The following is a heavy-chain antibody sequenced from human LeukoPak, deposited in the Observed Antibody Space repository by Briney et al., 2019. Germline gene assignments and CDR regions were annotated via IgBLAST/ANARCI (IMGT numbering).Heavy chain of an antibody. D-gene: IGHD5-24*01. CDR3: ARIIDGYNSRLDY. CDR1: GFTFSDYD. V-gene: IGHV3-11*01. J-gene: IGHJ4*02. Sequence: GGSLRLSCAASGFTFSDYDMSWIRQAPGKGLEWVSYISSSGSNIYYADSVKGRFTISRDNAKNSLYLQMNSLRAEDTAVYYCARIIDGYNSRLDYWGQGTLVSVSS. CDR2: ISSSGSNI.